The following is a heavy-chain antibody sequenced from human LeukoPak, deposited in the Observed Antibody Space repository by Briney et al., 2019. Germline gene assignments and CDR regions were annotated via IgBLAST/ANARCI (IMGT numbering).Heavy chain of an antibody. Sequence: ASVKVSCKASGYTFTSYGISWVRQAPGQGLEWMGWISAYNGNTNYAQKLQGRVTMTTDTPTSTAYMELRSLRSDDTAVYYCARLPQRITIFGVVIIPAGDYYYGMDVWGQGTTVTVSS. CDR3: ARLPQRITIFGVVIIPAGDYYYGMDV. CDR2: ISAYNGNT. D-gene: IGHD3-3*01. V-gene: IGHV1-18*01. J-gene: IGHJ6*02. CDR1: GYTFTSYG.